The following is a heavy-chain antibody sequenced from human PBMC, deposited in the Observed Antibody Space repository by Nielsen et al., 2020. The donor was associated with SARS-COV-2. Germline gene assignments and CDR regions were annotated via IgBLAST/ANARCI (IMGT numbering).Heavy chain of an antibody. D-gene: IGHD3-10*01. V-gene: IGHV1-2*06. Sequence: ASVKVSCKAPGYRFSVYYMHWVRQAPGQGLEWMGRINPNSGGPNYAQKFQGRVTMTWDTSISTAYMELSGLKSDDTAVYYCARVRSSSGIWFDPWGQGTLVVVSS. CDR2: INPNSGGP. CDR1: GYRFSVYY. CDR3: ARVRSSSGIWFDP. J-gene: IGHJ5*02.